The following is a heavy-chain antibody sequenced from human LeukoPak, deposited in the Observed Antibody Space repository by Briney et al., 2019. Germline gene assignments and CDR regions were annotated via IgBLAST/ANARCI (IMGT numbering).Heavy chain of an antibody. CDR3: ARDFLYSSSSSDY. CDR1: GYTFTDYY. Sequence: ASVKVSCKASGYTFTDYYMHWVRQAPGQGLEWMGWINPNSGGTNYAQKFQGRVTMTRDTSISTAYMELSRLRSDDTAVYYCARDFLYSSSSSDYWGQGTLVTVSS. J-gene: IGHJ4*02. CDR2: INPNSGGT. D-gene: IGHD6-6*01. V-gene: IGHV1-2*02.